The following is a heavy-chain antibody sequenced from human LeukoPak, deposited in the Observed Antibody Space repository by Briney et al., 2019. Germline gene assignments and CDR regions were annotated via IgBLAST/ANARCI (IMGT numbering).Heavy chain of an antibody. V-gene: IGHV1-8*02. CDR1: ASTFRSYD. J-gene: IGHJ4*02. D-gene: IGHD3-10*01. CDR2: MNPKSGDT. Sequence: GDSVKVSCKASASTFRSYDINWVRQATGQGLEWMGWMNPKSGDTGYTQRFQGRVTMTRDPSINTAYMELSSLSSEDTAVYYCARGLYGTGSHFDFWGQGTLVTVSS. CDR3: ARGLYGTGSHFDF.